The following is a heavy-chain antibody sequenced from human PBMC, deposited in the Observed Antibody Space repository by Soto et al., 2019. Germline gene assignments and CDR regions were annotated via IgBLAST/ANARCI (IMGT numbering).Heavy chain of an antibody. CDR2: INPTGSYT. CDR1: GFTLSDHY. Sequence: GGSLRLSCAGSGFTLSDHYIDWVRQAPGKGLEWISYINPTGSYTHYADSVRGRFIISRDNADNSLYLQMNSLRAEDTALYYCARGHHSMDVWGQGATVTVSS. V-gene: IGHV3-11*06. CDR3: ARGHHSMDV. J-gene: IGHJ6*02.